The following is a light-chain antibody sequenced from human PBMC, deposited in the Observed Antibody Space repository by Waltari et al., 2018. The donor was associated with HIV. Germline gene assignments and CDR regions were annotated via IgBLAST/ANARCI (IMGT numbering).Light chain of an antibody. CDR3: QQYYSWPLT. Sequence: EIVMTQSPATLSVSLGERATLSCRASQSVSSNLAWYQQKPGQAPKVLIYGASTRATGIPARFSGSGSGTEFTLTISSLQSEDFAVYYCQQYYSWPLTFGQGTKVEIK. CDR2: GAS. V-gene: IGKV3-15*01. CDR1: QSVSSN. J-gene: IGKJ1*01.